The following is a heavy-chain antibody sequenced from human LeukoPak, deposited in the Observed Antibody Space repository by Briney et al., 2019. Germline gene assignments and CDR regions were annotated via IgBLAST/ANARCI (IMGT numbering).Heavy chain of an antibody. Sequence: PSETLSLTCAVYGGSFSGYYWSWIRQPPGKGLEWIGEINHSGSTNYNPSLKSRVTMSVDTSKNQFSLKLSSVTAADTAVYYCARDLGGIAAAGRFDYWGQGALVTVSS. V-gene: IGHV4-34*01. D-gene: IGHD6-13*01. CDR2: INHSGST. CDR3: ARDLGGIAAAGRFDY. J-gene: IGHJ4*02. CDR1: GGSFSGYY.